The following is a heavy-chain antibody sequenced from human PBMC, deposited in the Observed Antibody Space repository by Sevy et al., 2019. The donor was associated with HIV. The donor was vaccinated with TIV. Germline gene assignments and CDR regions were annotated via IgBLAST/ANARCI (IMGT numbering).Heavy chain of an antibody. Sequence: GGSLRLSCAASGFTFSSYGMHWVRQAPGKGLEWVAVISYDGSNKYYVDSVKGRFTISRDNSKNTLYLQMNSLRAEDTAVYYCAKDSVDAGYFDYWGQGTLVTVSS. CDR1: GFTFSSYG. V-gene: IGHV3-30*18. CDR2: ISYDGSNK. CDR3: AKDSVDAGYFDY. J-gene: IGHJ4*02. D-gene: IGHD3-9*01.